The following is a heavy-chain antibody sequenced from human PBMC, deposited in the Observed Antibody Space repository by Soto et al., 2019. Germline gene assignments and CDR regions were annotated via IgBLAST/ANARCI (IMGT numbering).Heavy chain of an antibody. CDR3: VRENYYYGMDV. CDR2: INSGGNT. Sequence: EVQLVESGGTLVQPGGSLRLSCAASGFDASVNYMTWVRQAPVKGLAWVSAINSGGNTFYADSVKGRFTTSRDNSKNTLYLQRNSLRVEDTAMYYGVRENYYYGMDVWWQGTAVTVSS. CDR1: GFDASVNY. J-gene: IGHJ6*01. V-gene: IGHV3-66*01.